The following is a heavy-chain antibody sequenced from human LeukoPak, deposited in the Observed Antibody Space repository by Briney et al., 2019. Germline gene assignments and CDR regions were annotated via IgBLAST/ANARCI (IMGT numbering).Heavy chain of an antibody. D-gene: IGHD3-22*01. CDR2: INHSGST. Sequence: SETLSLTCAVYGGSFSGYYWSWIRQPPGRGLEWIGEINHSGSTNYNPSLKSRVTISVDTSKNQFSLKLSSVTAADTAVYYCARWQFILVDDSSGYYSHWGQGTLVTVSS. CDR1: GGSFSGYY. V-gene: IGHV4-34*01. J-gene: IGHJ4*02. CDR3: ARWQFILVDDSSGYYSH.